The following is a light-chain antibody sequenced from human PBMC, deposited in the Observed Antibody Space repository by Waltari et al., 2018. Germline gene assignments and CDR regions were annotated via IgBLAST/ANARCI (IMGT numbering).Light chain of an antibody. J-gene: IGLJ2*01. Sequence: QSVLTQPPSVSAAPGQTVTISCPGTSPNIGNNYVSCYQHLPGTAPKLRIYNNNKRPPRIPDRFSGSKSGTSATLGITGLETGDEADYYCGTWDSSLSAVVFGGGTKLTVL. CDR2: NNN. CDR3: GTWDSSLSAVV. V-gene: IGLV1-51*01. CDR1: SPNIGNNY.